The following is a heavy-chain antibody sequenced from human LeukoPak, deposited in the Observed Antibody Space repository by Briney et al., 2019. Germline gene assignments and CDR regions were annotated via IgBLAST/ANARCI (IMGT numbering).Heavy chain of an antibody. V-gene: IGHV3-30-3*01. J-gene: IGHJ4*02. Sequence: GGSLRLSCAASGFTFSSYAMHWVRQAPGKGLEWVAVISYDGSNKYYADSVKGRFTISRDNSKNTLYLQMNSLRAEDTAVYYCARGRTGLDYWGQGTLVTVSS. D-gene: IGHD1-14*01. CDR2: ISYDGSNK. CDR3: ARGRTGLDY. CDR1: GFTFSSYA.